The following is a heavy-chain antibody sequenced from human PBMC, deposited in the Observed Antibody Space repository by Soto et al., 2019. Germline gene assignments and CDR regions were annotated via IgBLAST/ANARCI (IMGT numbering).Heavy chain of an antibody. CDR2: TSYDGSNK. CDR1: GFTFRSYV. Sequence: QVQLVESGGGVVQPGTYLRLSCVGSGFTFRSYVIHWGRQAPGKGLEWVALTSYDGSNKYYEDSVKGRFSISRENSRNTVDLQMDSLRLEDTALYYCARWGTTGGFDFLGQGTMDSVS. J-gene: IGHJ4*02. D-gene: IGHD3-16*01. CDR3: ARWGTTGGFDF. V-gene: IGHV3-30*19.